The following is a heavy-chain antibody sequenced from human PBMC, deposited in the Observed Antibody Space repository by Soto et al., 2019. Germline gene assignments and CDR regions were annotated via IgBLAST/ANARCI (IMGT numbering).Heavy chain of an antibody. CDR1: GFTFDDYA. D-gene: IGHD3-10*01. V-gene: IGHV3-9*01. J-gene: IGHJ4*02. CDR2: ISWNSGSI. CDR3: AKGVRGVIIPREYYFDY. Sequence: GGSLRLSCAASGFTFDDYAMHWVRQAPGKGLEWVSGISWNSGSIGYADSVKGRFTISRDNAKNSLYLQMNSLRAEDTALYYCAKGVRGVIIPREYYFDYWGQGTLVTVSS.